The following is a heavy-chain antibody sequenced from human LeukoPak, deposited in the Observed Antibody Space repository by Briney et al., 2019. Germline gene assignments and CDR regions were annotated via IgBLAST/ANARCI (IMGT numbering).Heavy chain of an antibody. J-gene: IGHJ5*02. Sequence: SETLSLTCTVSGGSITSYYWNWIRQPAEKGLEWIGRIYSSGSTNYNPSLQSRVTMSVDTSKNQFSLKLSSVTAADTAVYYCARDLPYDFWSGYSYWFDPWGQGTLVTVSS. V-gene: IGHV4-4*07. CDR2: IYSSGST. CDR3: ARDLPYDFWSGYSYWFDP. CDR1: GGSITSYY. D-gene: IGHD3-3*01.